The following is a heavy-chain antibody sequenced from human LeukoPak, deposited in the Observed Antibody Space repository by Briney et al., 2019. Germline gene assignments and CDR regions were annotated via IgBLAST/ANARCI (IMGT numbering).Heavy chain of an antibody. D-gene: IGHD1-26*01. CDR2: MKFDGSEK. CDR3: ARKGGSPDY. Sequence: GGSLRLSCVASGFTFSSYWMTWVRQAPGKGLEWVANMKFDGSEKYYVDSVKGRFTISRDNAKNSLYLQMNSPRVEDTAVYYCARKGGSPDYWGQGTLVTVSS. V-gene: IGHV3-7*01. CDR1: GFTFSSYW. J-gene: IGHJ4*02.